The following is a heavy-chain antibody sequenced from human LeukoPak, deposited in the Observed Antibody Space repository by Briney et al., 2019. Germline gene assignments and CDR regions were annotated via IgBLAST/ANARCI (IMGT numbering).Heavy chain of an antibody. Sequence: PGGSLRLSCAASGFTVSSNYMSWVRQAPGKGREWVSVIYSGGSTYYADSVKGRFTISRDNSKNTLYLQMNSLRAEDTAVYYCAYWYYDSSGYPANAFDIWGQGTMVTVSS. J-gene: IGHJ3*02. D-gene: IGHD3-22*01. CDR2: IYSGGST. CDR3: AYWYYDSSGYPANAFDI. V-gene: IGHV3-66*01. CDR1: GFTVSSNY.